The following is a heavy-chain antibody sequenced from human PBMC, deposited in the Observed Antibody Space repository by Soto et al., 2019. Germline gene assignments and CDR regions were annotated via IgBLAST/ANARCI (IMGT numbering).Heavy chain of an antibody. V-gene: IGHV3-23*01. D-gene: IGHD2-15*01. CDR3: AKESGGIGGSFDY. CDR2: ISGSGGST. Sequence: EVQLLESGGGLVQPGGSLRLSCAASGFTFRSDGMSWVRQAPGKGVEWVSGISGSGGSTYYADSVKGWFTISRDNSKNTLYLQMNSLRAEDTAVYYCAKESGGIGGSFDYWGQGTLVTVSS. J-gene: IGHJ4*02. CDR1: GFTFRSDG.